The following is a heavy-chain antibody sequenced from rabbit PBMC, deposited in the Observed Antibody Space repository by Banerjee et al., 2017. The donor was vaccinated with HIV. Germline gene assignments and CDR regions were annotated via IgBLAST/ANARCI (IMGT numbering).Heavy chain of an antibody. CDR3: GRDRDGDAGYGSLAL. CDR1: GFSFSSSYW. D-gene: IGHD6-1*01. Sequence: QQQLEESGAGLVKPEGSLTLTCTASGFSFSSSYWMCWVRQAPGKGLEWIGCIWTNSGNTYYASWAKGRFTITRSTSLNTVDLKMTSLTVADTATYFCGRDRDGDAGYGSLALWGPGTLVTVS. V-gene: IGHV1S43*01. J-gene: IGHJ4*01. CDR2: IWTNSGNT.